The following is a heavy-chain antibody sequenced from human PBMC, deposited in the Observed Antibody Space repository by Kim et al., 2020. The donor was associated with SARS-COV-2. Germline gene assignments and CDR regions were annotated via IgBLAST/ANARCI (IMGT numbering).Heavy chain of an antibody. Sequence: GGSLRLSCAASGFTFSAHQMTWVRQAPGKGLEWLGNIKEDGSAQYLADFVKGRFTISRDNAKNSLHLQMNSLRADDTAMYYCARWIHNNGWSPDYWGQGT. D-gene: IGHD6-19*01. CDR2: IKEDGSAQ. V-gene: IGHV3-7*01. CDR3: ARWIHNNGWSPDY. J-gene: IGHJ4*02. CDR1: GFTFSAHQ.